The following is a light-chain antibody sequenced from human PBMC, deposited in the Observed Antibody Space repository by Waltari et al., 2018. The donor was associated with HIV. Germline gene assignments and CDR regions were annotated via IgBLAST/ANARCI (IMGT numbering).Light chain of an antibody. V-gene: IGLV2-14*01. CDR1: SSDVGGSNS. CDR3: SSYTSSSLVV. CDR2: EVS. J-gene: IGLJ2*01. Sequence: QSALTQPASVSGSPGQSITISCTGTSSDVGGSNSLPWYQQHPVKAPKLMIYEVSNRPSGVSNRFSGSKSGNTASLTISGLQAEDEADYYCSSYTSSSLVVFGGGTKLTVL.